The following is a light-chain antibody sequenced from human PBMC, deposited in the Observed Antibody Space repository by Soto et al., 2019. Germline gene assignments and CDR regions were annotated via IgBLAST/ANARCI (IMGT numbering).Light chain of an antibody. CDR1: QSISSY. V-gene: IGKV1-39*01. Sequence: DIQMTQSPSSLSASVGDRVTITCRASQSISSYLNWYQQKPGKAPKLLIYAASSLQSGVPSRFSGSGSRTDFTLTISSLQPEDFANYYCQQSYSTLALTCGGGTKVEIK. J-gene: IGKJ4*01. CDR2: AAS. CDR3: QQSYSTLALT.